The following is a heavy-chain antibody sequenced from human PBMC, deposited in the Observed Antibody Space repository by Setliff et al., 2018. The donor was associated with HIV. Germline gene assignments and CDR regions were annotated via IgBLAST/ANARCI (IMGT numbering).Heavy chain of an antibody. Sequence: PGGSLRLSCAASGFTFSSYSMNWVRQAPGKGLEWVSSISSTSSYIYYGDSVKGRFTISRDNAKNSLYLQMNSLRAEDTAVYYCTREFATFYYNSYYMDVWGKGTMVTVSS. CDR1: GFTFSSYS. CDR2: ISSTSSYI. V-gene: IGHV3-21*01. D-gene: IGHD2-15*01. J-gene: IGHJ6*03. CDR3: TREFATFYYNSYYMDV.